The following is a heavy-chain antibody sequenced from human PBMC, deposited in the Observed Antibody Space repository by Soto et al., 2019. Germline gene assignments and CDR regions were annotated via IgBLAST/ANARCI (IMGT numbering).Heavy chain of an antibody. CDR3: ARRNDFWSGYSPQYYAMDV. CDR2: IIPIFATG. J-gene: IGHJ6*02. Sequence: SVKVSCKASGGTCSSYAISCVLRSPLQWLEWMGGIIPIFATGKYAQKFQGRVTITADESTSTAYMELSSLRSEDAAVYYCARRNDFWSGYSPQYYAMDVWGQGTTVTVSS. V-gene: IGHV1-69*13. CDR1: GGTCSSYA. D-gene: IGHD3-3*01.